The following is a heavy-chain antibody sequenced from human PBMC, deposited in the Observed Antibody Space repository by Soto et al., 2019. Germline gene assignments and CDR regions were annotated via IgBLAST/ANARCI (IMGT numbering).Heavy chain of an antibody. J-gene: IGHJ6*02. CDR2: IIPVLGTT. CDR1: GDTFSSYT. CDR3: ARRRYCGYDCYHKHYYGMDV. D-gene: IGHD2-21*02. Sequence: QVQLVQSGAEVKKPGSSVKVSCRASGDTFSSYTVNWVRQAPGRGLEWLGRIIPVLGTTDYAKKFKGRVTITADKYTNIVYMELSSVRSEDRAVYYCARRRYCGYDCYHKHYYGMDVWGQGTTVTVAS. V-gene: IGHV1-69*08.